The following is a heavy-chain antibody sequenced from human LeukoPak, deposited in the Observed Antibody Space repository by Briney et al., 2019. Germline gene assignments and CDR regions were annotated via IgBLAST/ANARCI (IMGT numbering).Heavy chain of an antibody. CDR2: ISYDGSNK. V-gene: IGHV3-30-3*01. J-gene: IGHJ3*02. D-gene: IGHD3-10*01. CDR3: ARGPWFGELLSIWGAFDI. Sequence: PGGSLRLSRAASGFTFSSYAMHWVRQAPGKGLEWVAVISYDGSNKYYADSVKGRFTISRDNSKNTLYLQMNSLRAEDTAVYYCARGPWFGELLSIWGAFDIWGQGTMVTVSS. CDR1: GFTFSSYA.